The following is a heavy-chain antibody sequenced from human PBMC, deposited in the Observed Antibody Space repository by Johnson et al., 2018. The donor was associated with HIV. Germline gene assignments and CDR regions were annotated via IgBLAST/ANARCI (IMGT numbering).Heavy chain of an antibody. V-gene: IGHV3-30*04. CDR2: ISYDGSIK. J-gene: IGHJ3*02. Sequence: QVQLVESGGGLIQPGGSLRLSCAASGFTFSSYAMHWVRQAPGKGLEWVAVISYDGSIKYFADSVKGRFTISRDNSKNTLYLQMKSLRGEDTAVYSCARGRSSSSTAAFDIWGQGTMVTVSS. CDR3: ARGRSSSSTAAFDI. D-gene: IGHD6-6*01. CDR1: GFTFSSYA.